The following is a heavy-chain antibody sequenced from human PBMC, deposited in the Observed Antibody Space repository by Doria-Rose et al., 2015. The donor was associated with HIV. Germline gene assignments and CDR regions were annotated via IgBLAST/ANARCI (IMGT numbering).Heavy chain of an antibody. CDR2: ISVYSGDT. D-gene: IGHD2-21*02. V-gene: IGHV1-18*01. J-gene: IGHJ4*02. CDR3: ARAKAYCSGGDCYLLGAY. Sequence: VRVSCRASGYTFSSYGITWVRQAPGQGLEWLGWISVYSGDTKYARKFQDRVTMTTDTSTTTAYMDLRSLTTDDTAFYYCARAKAYCSGGDCYLLGAYWGQGTLVTVSS. CDR1: GYTFSSYG.